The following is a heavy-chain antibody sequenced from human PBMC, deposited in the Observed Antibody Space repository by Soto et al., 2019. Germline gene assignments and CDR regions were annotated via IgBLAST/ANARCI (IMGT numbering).Heavy chain of an antibody. D-gene: IGHD3-9*01. Sequence: PGGSLRLSCAASGFTFSSYGMHWVRQAPGKGLEWVAVIWYDGSNKYYADSVKGRFTISRDNSKNTLYLQMNSLRAEDTAVYYCARDGSTSGYDILTGYYGAYYYYMDVRGKGTTLTVSS. V-gene: IGHV3-33*01. CDR3: ARDGSTSGYDILTGYYGAYYYYMDV. CDR1: GFTFSSYG. J-gene: IGHJ6*03. CDR2: IWYDGSNK.